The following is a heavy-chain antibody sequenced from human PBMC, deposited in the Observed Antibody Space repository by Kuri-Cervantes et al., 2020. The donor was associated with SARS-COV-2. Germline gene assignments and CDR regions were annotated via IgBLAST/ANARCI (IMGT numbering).Heavy chain of an antibody. D-gene: IGHD3-3*01. J-gene: IGHJ3*02. V-gene: IGHV3-7*01. CDR3: AIGRYYDFWSGYYTDAFDI. CDR2: IKQDGSEK. Sequence: GESLKISCAASGFTFSSYWMSWVRQAPGKGLEWVANIKQDGSEKYYVDSVKGRFTISRDNSKNTLYLQMNSLRAEDTAVYYCAIGRYYDFWSGYYTDAFDIWGQGTMVTVSS. CDR1: GFTFSSYW.